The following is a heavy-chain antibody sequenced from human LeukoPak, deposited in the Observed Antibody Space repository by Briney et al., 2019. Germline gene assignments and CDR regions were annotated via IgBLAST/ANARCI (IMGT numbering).Heavy chain of an antibody. D-gene: IGHD5-12*01. J-gene: IGHJ4*02. CDR2: ISAYNGNT. V-gene: IGHV1-18*01. CDR3: ARGQNVWWLLPTTPLDY. Sequence: ASVKVSCKASGYTFTSYGISWVRQAPGQGLEWMGWISAYNGNTNYAQKLQGRVTMTTDTSTSTAYMELRSLRSDDTAVYYCARGQNVWWLLPTTPLDYWGQGTLVTVSS. CDR1: GYTFTSYG.